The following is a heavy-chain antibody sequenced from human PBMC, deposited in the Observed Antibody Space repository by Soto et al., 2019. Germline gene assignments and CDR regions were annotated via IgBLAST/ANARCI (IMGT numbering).Heavy chain of an antibody. CDR2: IYPGDSDT. D-gene: IGHD5-18*01. J-gene: IGHJ6*02. V-gene: IGHV5-51*01. Sequence: GESLKISCKGSGYRFTSYWVVWVRQMPGKGLDCMWIIYPGDSDTSYSPSFQGQVTISADKSISTAYLQWSSLKASDTAMYYCARHPPHTAMSDYGMDVWGQGTTVTVSS. CDR1: GYRFTSYW. CDR3: ARHPPHTAMSDYGMDV.